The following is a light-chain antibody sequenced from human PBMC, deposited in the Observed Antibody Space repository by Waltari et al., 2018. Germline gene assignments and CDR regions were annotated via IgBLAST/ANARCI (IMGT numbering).Light chain of an antibody. Sequence: DIQMTQSPSSLSASVGDTVTMTCRASQSITNYLSWYQHKLGEAPNLLVYEASTLVSGVPSRFNGSGSGTEFTLTISSLQPEDLATYYCLQTYSTLMFSFGPGTKVDL. CDR2: EAS. CDR3: LQTYSTLMFS. V-gene: IGKV1-39*01. CDR1: QSITNY. J-gene: IGKJ3*01.